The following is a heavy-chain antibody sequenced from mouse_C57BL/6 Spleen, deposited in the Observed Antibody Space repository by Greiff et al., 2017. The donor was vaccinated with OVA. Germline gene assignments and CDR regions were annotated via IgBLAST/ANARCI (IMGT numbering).Heavy chain of an antibody. CDR2: IRNKANGYTT. Sequence: EVTLVESGGGLVQPGGSLSLSCAASGFTFTDYYMSWVRQPPGKALEWLGFIRNKANGYTTEYSASVKGRFTISRDNSQSILYLQMNALRAEDSATYYCARLLRYPYYFDCWGQGTTLTVSS. J-gene: IGHJ2*01. D-gene: IGHD1-1*01. CDR1: GFTFTDYY. V-gene: IGHV7-3*01. CDR3: ARLLRYPYYFDC.